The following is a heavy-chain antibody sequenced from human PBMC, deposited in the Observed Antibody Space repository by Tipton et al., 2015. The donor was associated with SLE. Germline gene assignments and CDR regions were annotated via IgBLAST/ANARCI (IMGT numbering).Heavy chain of an antibody. CDR2: ISSRGTTI. CDR1: GFTFSSYG. V-gene: IGHV3-48*03. CDR3: AREGYSSGWFNY. D-gene: IGHD6-19*01. J-gene: IGHJ4*02. Sequence: GSLRLSCAASGFTFSSYGMHWVRQAPGKGLEWISYISSRGTTIYYADSVKGRFTISRDNAKNSLDLQMNNLRADDTAIYYCAREGYSSGWFNYWGQGTLFTVSS.